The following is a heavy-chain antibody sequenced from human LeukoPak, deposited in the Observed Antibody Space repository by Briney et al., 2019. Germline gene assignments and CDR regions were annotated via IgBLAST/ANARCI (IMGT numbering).Heavy chain of an antibody. J-gene: IGHJ6*02. D-gene: IGHD3-9*01. Sequence: GGSLRLSCAASGFTVSSNYMIWVRQAPGKGLEWVSVIYSGGSTYYADSVKGRFTISRDNSKNTLYLQMNSLRAEDTAVYYCARERPHYDILTGATTRYGMDVWGQGTTVTVSS. V-gene: IGHV3-53*01. CDR1: GFTVSSNY. CDR3: ARERPHYDILTGATTRYGMDV. CDR2: IYSGGST.